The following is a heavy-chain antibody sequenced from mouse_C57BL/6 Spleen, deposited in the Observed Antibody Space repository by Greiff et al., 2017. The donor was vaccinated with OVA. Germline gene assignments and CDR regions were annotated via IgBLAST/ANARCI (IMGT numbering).Heavy chain of an antibody. V-gene: IGHV1-53*01. CDR3: ARSGGNYGGYFDV. J-gene: IGHJ1*03. CDR1: GYTFTSYW. Sequence: VQLQQPGTELVKPGASVKLSCKASGYTFTSYWMHWVKQRPGQGLEWIGNINPSNGGTNYNEKFKSKATLTVDKSSSTAYRQLSSLTSEDSAVDYCARSGGNYGGYFDVWGTGTTVTVSS. D-gene: IGHD2-1*01. CDR2: INPSNGGT.